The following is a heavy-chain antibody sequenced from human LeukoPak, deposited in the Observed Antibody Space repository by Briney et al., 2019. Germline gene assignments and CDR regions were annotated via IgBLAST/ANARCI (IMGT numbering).Heavy chain of an antibody. CDR1: GFTFSIYS. CDR2: ISSSSSTI. CDR3: ARDLRNIGYCTGGVCSGSFDY. V-gene: IGHV3-48*02. D-gene: IGHD2-8*02. J-gene: IGHJ4*02. Sequence: GGSLRLSCAASGFTFSIYSMSWVRQAPGKGLEWVSYISSSSSTIYYADSVKGRFTISRDNAKNSLYLQMNSLRDEDTAVYYCARDLRNIGYCTGGVCSGSFDYWGQGTLVTVSS.